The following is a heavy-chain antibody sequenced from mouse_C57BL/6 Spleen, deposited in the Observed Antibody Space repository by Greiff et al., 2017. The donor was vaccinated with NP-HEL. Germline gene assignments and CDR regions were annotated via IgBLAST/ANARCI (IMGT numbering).Heavy chain of an antibody. CDR2: IDPSDSET. Sequence: QVQLQQPGAELVRPGSSVKLSCKASGYTFTSYWMHWVKQRPIQGLEWIGNIDPSDSETHYNQKFKDKATLTVDKSSSTAYMQLSSLTSEDSAVYYCARRGYGSSYPFDYWGQGTTLTVSS. V-gene: IGHV1-52*01. J-gene: IGHJ2*01. D-gene: IGHD1-1*01. CDR3: ARRGYGSSYPFDY. CDR1: GYTFTSYW.